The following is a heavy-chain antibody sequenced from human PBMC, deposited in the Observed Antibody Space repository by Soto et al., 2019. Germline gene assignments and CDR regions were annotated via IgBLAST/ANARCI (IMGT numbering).Heavy chain of an antibody. V-gene: IGHV3-21*01. D-gene: IGHD6-19*01. Sequence: PWWSLRLSCSASVFTFSSYAMNWVRQTQEKGLEWVSSISSTSSYTHYSDSVKGRFTISRDNANNSLFLQMNSLRAEDTATYYCARDLALAGNYWGQGVLVTVSS. CDR1: VFTFSSYA. CDR3: ARDLALAGNY. CDR2: ISSTSSYT. J-gene: IGHJ4*02.